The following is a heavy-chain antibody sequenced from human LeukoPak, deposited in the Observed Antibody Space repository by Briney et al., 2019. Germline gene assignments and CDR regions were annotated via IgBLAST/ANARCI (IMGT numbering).Heavy chain of an antibody. CDR1: GYTFTGYY. CDR3: ARGDFSSGTYYFDY. V-gene: IGHV1-2*06. D-gene: IGHD6-25*01. Sequence: ASVKVSCKASGYTFTGYYMHRVRQAPGQGLEWMERINPNSGGTNYAQKFQGRVTMTRDTSISTAYMELSRLRSDDTAVYYCARGDFSSGTYYFDYWGQGTLVTVSS. CDR2: INPNSGGT. J-gene: IGHJ4*02.